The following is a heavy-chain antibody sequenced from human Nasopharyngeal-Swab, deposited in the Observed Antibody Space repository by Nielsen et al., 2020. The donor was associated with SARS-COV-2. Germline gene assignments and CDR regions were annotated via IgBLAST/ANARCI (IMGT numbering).Heavy chain of an antibody. V-gene: IGHV3-7*03. CDR3: VKNSGRDGGY. D-gene: IGHD1-1*01. CDR2: IKEDGSNK. J-gene: IGHJ4*02. Sequence: GESLKISCAASGFNFSIHYMTWIRQPPGKGLEWVANIKEDGSNKYYVDSVKGRFTISRDNTKNALYLQMNSLRAEDTAVYYCVKNSGRDGGYWGQGTLVTVSS. CDR1: GFNFSIHY.